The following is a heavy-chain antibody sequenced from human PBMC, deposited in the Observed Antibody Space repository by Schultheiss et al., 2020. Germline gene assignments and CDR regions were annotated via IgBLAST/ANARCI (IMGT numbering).Heavy chain of an antibody. CDR3: ARRVYSSGCLAV. CDR2: INHSGST. J-gene: IGHJ4*02. Sequence: SETLSLTCAVYGGSFSGYYWSWIRQPPGKGLEWIGEINHSGSTNYNPSLKSRVTISVDTSKNQFSLKLSSVTAADTAVYYCARRVYSSGCLAVWGQGTLVTVSS. V-gene: IGHV4-34*01. D-gene: IGHD6-19*01. CDR1: GGSFSGYY.